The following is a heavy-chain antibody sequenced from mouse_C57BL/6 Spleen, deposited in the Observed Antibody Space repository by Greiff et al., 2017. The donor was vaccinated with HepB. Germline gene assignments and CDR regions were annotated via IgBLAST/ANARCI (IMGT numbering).Heavy chain of an antibody. CDR2: IDPETGGT. CDR3: TRGDY. CDR1: GYTFTDYE. J-gene: IGHJ2*01. Sequence: VKLMESGAELVRPGASVTLSCKASGYTFTDYEMHWVKQTPVHGLEWIGAIDPETGGTAYNQKFKGKAILTADKSSSTAYMEHRSLTSEDSAVYYCTRGDYWGQGTTLTVSS. V-gene: IGHV1-15*01.